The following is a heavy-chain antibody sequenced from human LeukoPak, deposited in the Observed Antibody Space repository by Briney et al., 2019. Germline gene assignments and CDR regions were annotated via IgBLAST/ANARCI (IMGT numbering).Heavy chain of an antibody. Sequence: SETLSLTCTVSGYSISSGYYWGWIRQPPGKGLEWIGSIYHSGSTYYNPPLKSRVTISVDTSKNQFSLKLSSVTAADTAVYYCAREEGGDYNAFDIWGQGTMVTVSS. CDR1: GYSISSGYY. CDR3: AREEGGDYNAFDI. D-gene: IGHD4-17*01. CDR2: IYHSGST. J-gene: IGHJ3*02. V-gene: IGHV4-38-2*02.